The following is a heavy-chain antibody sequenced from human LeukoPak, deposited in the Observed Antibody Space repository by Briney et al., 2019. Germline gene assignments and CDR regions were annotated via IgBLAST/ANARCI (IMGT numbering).Heavy chain of an antibody. CDR3: AKMKGWRLYDYCMDV. Sequence: PGESLRLSCVASGFAFSSFAMSWIRQAPGKGLEWVSGLTGSGSTYHADSVKGRFTIPRDNSKNTLSLQMNSLRAEDTAVYYCAKMKGWRLYDYCMDVWGKGTTVTVSS. V-gene: IGHV3-23*01. CDR1: GFAFSSFA. CDR2: LTGSGST. D-gene: IGHD2-15*01. J-gene: IGHJ6*03.